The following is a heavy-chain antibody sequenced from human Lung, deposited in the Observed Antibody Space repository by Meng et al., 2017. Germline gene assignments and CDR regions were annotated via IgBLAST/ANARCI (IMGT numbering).Heavy chain of an antibody. CDR1: GFTVSTHW. V-gene: IGHV3-74*01. CDR3: ARGGVTTDD. Sequence: EWQLVESWGGLVQPGATMRLSCVASGFTVSTHWMHCVRQAPGKGLEWVSSITGDGSSTKYADSVQGRFTMSRDNAKNSLSLQMNSLRAEDTAVYYCARGGVTTDDWGQGTLVTVSS. D-gene: IGHD4-17*01. CDR2: ITGDGSST. J-gene: IGHJ4*02.